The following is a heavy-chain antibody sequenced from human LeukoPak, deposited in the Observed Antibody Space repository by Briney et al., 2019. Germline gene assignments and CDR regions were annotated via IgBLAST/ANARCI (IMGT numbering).Heavy chain of an antibody. D-gene: IGHD3-10*01. Sequence: QPGGPLRLSCAASGFTFSSYWMSWVRQAPGKGLEWVANIKQDGSEKYYVDSVKGRFTISRDNAKNSLYLQMNSLRAEDTAVYYCARDNFSGHSDYWGQGTLVTVSS. J-gene: IGHJ4*02. CDR2: IKQDGSEK. CDR1: GFTFSSYW. V-gene: IGHV3-7*03. CDR3: ARDNFSGHSDY.